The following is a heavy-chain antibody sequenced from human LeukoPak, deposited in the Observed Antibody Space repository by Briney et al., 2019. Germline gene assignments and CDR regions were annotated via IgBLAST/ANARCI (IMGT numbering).Heavy chain of an antibody. CDR1: GGSISSYY. CDR2: IYYSGST. D-gene: IGHD5-12*01. CDR3: ARHRAYDGRVDY. V-gene: IGHV4-59*08. J-gene: IGHJ4*02. Sequence: SETPSLTCTVSGGSISSYYWSWIRQPPGKGLEWIGYIYYSGSTNYNPSLQSRVTISVDTSKNQFSLKLSSVTAADTAVYYCARHRAYDGRVDYWGQGTLVTVSS.